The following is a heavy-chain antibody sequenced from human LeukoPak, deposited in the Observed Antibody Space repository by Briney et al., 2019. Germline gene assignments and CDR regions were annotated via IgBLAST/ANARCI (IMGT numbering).Heavy chain of an antibody. CDR1: GGSISSYY. CDR3: ARDFGYGDYFFDD. V-gene: IGHV4-4*07. CDR2: LHTSGST. J-gene: IGHJ4*02. D-gene: IGHD4-17*01. Sequence: SETLSLTCSVSGGSISSYYWSWIRQPAGEGLEWIGRLHTSGSTHYNPSLKSRVTMSVDTSKNQFSLKLSSVTAADTAVYYCARDFGYGDYFFDDWGQGTLVTVSS.